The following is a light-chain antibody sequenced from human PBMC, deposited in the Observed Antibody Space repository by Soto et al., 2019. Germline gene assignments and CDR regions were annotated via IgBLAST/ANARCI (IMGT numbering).Light chain of an antibody. CDR1: SEDIGAYDY. CDR3: SSYAGSNNFV. Sequence: QSVLTQPASVSASPGQSIFISCTGTSEDIGAYDYVSWYQQHPGKAPKLILYAVNDRPSGVPDRFSGSKSSNTASLTVSGLQAEDEADYYCSSYAGSNNFVFGTGTKVTVL. CDR2: AVN. J-gene: IGLJ1*01. V-gene: IGLV2-8*01.